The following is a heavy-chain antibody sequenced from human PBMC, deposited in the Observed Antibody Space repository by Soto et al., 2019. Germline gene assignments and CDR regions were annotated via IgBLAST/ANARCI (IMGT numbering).Heavy chain of an antibody. CDR1: GFTFNNFA. D-gene: IGHD3-10*01. CDR2: ISGTGGST. V-gene: IGHV3-23*01. Sequence: GGSLRLSCAASGFTFNNFAMNWVRQVPGKGLEWVAAISGTGGSTFYSDSVEGRFTISRDNSKNTLYLQMNSLRAEDTAVYYCAKDAGYYGSGSYVDYWGQGTLVTVSS. CDR3: AKDAGYYGSGSYVDY. J-gene: IGHJ4*02.